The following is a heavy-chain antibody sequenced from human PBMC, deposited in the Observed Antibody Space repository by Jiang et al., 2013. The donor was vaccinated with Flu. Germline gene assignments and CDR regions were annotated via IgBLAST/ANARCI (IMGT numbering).Heavy chain of an antibody. J-gene: IGHJ6*02. CDR3: AKDIKATGPFNYYYYGMDV. CDR2: ISWNSVGI. CDR1: GFRFDDYA. Sequence: QLVESGGGSVQPGRSLRLSCAASGFRFDDYAMHWVRQVPGKGLEWVSGISWNSVGIGYADSVKGRFTISRDNAKNSLYLQMNSLRTEDTALYYCAKDIKATGPFNYYYYGMDVWGQGTTVTVSS. D-gene: IGHD1-1*01. V-gene: IGHV3-9*01.